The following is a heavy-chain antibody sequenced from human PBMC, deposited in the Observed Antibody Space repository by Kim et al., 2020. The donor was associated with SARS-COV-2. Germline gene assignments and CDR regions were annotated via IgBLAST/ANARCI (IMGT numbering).Heavy chain of an antibody. J-gene: IGHJ4*02. D-gene: IGHD2-2*01. V-gene: IGHV3-30*02. Sequence: ADSVKGRFTISRGNSKNTLYLQMNSLRAEDTAVYYCAKDQGVVVPAALSFWGQGTLVTVSS. CDR3: AKDQGVVVPAALSF.